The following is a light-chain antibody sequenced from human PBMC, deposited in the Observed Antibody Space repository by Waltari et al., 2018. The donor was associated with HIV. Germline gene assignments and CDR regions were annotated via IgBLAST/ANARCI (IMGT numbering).Light chain of an antibody. V-gene: IGLV1-40*01. CDR3: QSYDSSLRVRV. CDR2: GNI. Sequence: QSILPPPPSVTGAPGPRVTIPCTGSRFNIGANYGVPWYQHFPGTAPKLLIYGNINRPSGVPDRFSGSKSGTSASLAITGLQAEDEADYYCQSYDSSLRVRVFGGGTKLTVL. CDR1: RFNIGANYG. J-gene: IGLJ3*02.